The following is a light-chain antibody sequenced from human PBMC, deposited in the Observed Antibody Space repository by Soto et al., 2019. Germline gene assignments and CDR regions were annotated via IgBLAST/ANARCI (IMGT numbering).Light chain of an antibody. CDR2: DAS. J-gene: IGKJ4*01. CDR1: QSISRS. Sequence: EIVLTQSPAILSVSPGERATLSCRASQSISRSLAWYQQKPGQAPRLLISDASTRATGIPARFSGSGSGTEFTLTIDRLQSADFAVYYCQQYDRWPVTFGGGTKVEIK. V-gene: IGKV3-15*01. CDR3: QQYDRWPVT.